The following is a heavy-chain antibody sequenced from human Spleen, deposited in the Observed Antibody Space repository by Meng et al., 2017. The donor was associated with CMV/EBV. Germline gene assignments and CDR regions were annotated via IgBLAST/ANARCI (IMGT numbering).Heavy chain of an antibody. CDR2: VSTSSTTI. CDR1: GFSFRSNN. D-gene: IGHD2-15*01. V-gene: IGHV3-48*04. J-gene: IGHJ4*02. CDR3: ARDVSGAFDY. Sequence: GGSLRLSCEASGFSFRSNNMNWVRQAPGKGLEWISYVSTSSTTIYYADSVKGRFTISRDNAKSSLYLQMNSLRAEDTAVYYCARDVSGAFDYWGQGTLFTLSP.